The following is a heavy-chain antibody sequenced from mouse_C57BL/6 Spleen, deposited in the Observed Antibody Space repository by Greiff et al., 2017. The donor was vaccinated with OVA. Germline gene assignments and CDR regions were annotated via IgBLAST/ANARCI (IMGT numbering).Heavy chain of an antibody. D-gene: IGHD1-1*01. CDR2: INPNNGGT. Sequence: VQLQQSVPELVKPGASVKIPCKASGYTFTDYNMDWVKQSHGKSLEWIGDINPNNGGTIYNQKFKGKATLTVDKSSSTAYMELRSLTSEDTAVYYCARAHYGSRYFDYWGQGTTLTVSS. CDR1: GYTFTDYN. V-gene: IGHV1-18*01. CDR3: ARAHYGSRYFDY. J-gene: IGHJ2*01.